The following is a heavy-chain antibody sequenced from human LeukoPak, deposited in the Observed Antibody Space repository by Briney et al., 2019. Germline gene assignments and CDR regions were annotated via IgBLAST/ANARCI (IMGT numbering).Heavy chain of an antibody. CDR1: NGSFTGYY. Sequence: PSETLSLTCAVSNGSFTGYYWNWIRQSPGKGLEWIGEINESGKTNYNESLKSRVCISLDRLRNHFSLRLSAVTSADTAVYFCARVGWRVLDYWGQGILVSVSS. CDR2: INESGKT. D-gene: IGHD6-19*01. V-gene: IGHV4-34*01. CDR3: ARVGWRVLDY. J-gene: IGHJ4*02.